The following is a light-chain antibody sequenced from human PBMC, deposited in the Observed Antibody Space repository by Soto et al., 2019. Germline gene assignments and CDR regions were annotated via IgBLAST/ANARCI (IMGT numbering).Light chain of an antibody. V-gene: IGLV2-14*01. CDR2: EVT. J-gene: IGLJ1*01. Sequence: QSALTQPAAVSGSPGQSIAISYTGTSGDMGSYNRVSWYQQHPGKAPKLIIYEVTDRPSGVSNRFSGSKSGNTASLTISGLQAEDEAEYYCSSYTNINTTACVFGTGTKVTVX. CDR1: SGDMGSYNR. CDR3: SSYTNINTTACV.